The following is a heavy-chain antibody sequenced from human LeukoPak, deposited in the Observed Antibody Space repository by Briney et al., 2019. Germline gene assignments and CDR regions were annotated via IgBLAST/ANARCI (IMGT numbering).Heavy chain of an antibody. Sequence: GGSLRLSCVASGFTFSDYAMTWVRQAPGKGPEWVSGVSDSGDTTYYAGSVKGRFTISRDNSKNTLYLQMHNLTVEDTALYYCVKGGWGATVHIWGQGTMVTVSS. J-gene: IGHJ3*02. D-gene: IGHD1-26*01. CDR3: VKGGWGATVHI. CDR2: VSDSGDTT. V-gene: IGHV3-23*01. CDR1: GFTFSDYA.